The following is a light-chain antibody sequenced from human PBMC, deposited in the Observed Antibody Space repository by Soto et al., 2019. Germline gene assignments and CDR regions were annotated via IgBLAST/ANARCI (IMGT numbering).Light chain of an antibody. CDR1: QSVSGSY. CDR2: GAS. CDR3: QKYGSSPWT. J-gene: IGKJ1*01. V-gene: IGKV3-20*01. Sequence: EIVLTQSPGTVSLSPGEIATLSCRASQSVSGSYLAWFQQKPGQAPRLLIYGASGRATGIPDRFSGSGSGTDFTLTISRLEPEDFAVYYCQKYGSSPWTFGQGTKVEIK.